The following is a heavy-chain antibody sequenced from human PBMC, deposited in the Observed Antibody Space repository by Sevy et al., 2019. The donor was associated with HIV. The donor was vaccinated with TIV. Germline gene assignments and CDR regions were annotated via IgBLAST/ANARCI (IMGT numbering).Heavy chain of an antibody. CDR1: GFTFSSYA. J-gene: IGHJ1*01. D-gene: IGHD3-16*02. V-gene: IGHV3-23*01. CDR3: AKGHVYDYVWGSYRYSHLESEYFQH. CDR2: ISGSGGST. Sequence: GGSLRLSCAASGFTFSSYAMSWVRQAPGKGLEWVSAISGSGGSTYYADSVKGRFTISRDNSKNTLNLQMNSLRAEDTAVYYCAKGHVYDYVWGSYRYSHLESEYFQHWGQGTLVTVSS.